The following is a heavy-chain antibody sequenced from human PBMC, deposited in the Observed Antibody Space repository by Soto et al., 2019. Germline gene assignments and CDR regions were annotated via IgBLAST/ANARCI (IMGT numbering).Heavy chain of an antibody. CDR3: AREKRLTWNDERLYYYYYGMDV. Sequence: ASVKVSFKASGYTFTSYGISWLRQAPGQGLEWMGWISAYNGNTNYAQKLQGRVTMTTDTSTSTAYMELRSLRSDDTAVYYCAREKRLTWNDERLYYYYYGMDVWGQGTTVTVSS. D-gene: IGHD1-1*01. V-gene: IGHV1-18*01. CDR2: ISAYNGNT. J-gene: IGHJ6*02. CDR1: GYTFTSYG.